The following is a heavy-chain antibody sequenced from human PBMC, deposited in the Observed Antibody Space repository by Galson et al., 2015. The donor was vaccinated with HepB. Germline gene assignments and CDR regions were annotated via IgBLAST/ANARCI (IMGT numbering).Heavy chain of an antibody. V-gene: IGHV3-30-3*01. Sequence: SLRLSCAASGFTFSSYAMHWVRQAPGKGLEWVAVISYDGSNKYYADSVKGRFTISRDNSKNTLYLQMNSLRAEDTAVYYCARDWIFGVVSDAFDIWGQGTMVTVSS. J-gene: IGHJ3*02. D-gene: IGHD3-3*01. CDR3: ARDWIFGVVSDAFDI. CDR1: GFTFSSYA. CDR2: ISYDGSNK.